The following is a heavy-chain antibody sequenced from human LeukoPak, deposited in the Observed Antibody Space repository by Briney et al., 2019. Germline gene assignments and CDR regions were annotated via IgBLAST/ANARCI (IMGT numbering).Heavy chain of an antibody. CDR3: ARDSGMVYARSWFDS. CDR2: INPNSGGT. J-gene: IGHJ5*01. D-gene: IGHD2-8*01. Sequence: ASVKVSCKASGYTFTGYYMHWVRQAPGQGLEWMGWINPNSGGTNYAQKFQGRVTMTRDTSISTAYMELSRLRSDDTAVYYCARDSGMVYARSWFDSWGQGTLVTVSS. CDR1: GYTFTGYY. V-gene: IGHV1-2*02.